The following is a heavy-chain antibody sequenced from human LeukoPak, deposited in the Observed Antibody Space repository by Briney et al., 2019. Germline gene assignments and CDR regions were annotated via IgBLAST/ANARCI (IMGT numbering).Heavy chain of an antibody. V-gene: IGHV4-34*01. J-gene: IGHJ4*02. CDR1: GGSFSGYY. Sequence: SETLSLTCAVYGGSFSGYYWSWIRQPPGKGLEWIGTLSYTGNTYYNPSLKSRVTIGVDTSKNQLSLELNSMTAADTAKYYCAKESEFDRSGESTDYFDYWGQGILVTVSS. D-gene: IGHD3-9*01. CDR2: LSYTGNT. CDR3: AKESEFDRSGESTDYFDY.